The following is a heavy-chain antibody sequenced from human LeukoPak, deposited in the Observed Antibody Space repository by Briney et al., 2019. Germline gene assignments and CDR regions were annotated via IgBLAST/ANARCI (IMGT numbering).Heavy chain of an antibody. D-gene: IGHD3-10*01. CDR2: INHSGST. J-gene: IGHJ6*04. CDR3: AGGSGSMDV. Sequence: SETLSLTCAVYGGSFSGYYWSWIRQPPGKGLEWIGEINHSGSTNYNPSLKSRVTISVDTSKNQFSLKLSSVTAAGTAVYYCAGGSGSMDVWGKGTTVTVSS. V-gene: IGHV4-34*01. CDR1: GGSFSGYY.